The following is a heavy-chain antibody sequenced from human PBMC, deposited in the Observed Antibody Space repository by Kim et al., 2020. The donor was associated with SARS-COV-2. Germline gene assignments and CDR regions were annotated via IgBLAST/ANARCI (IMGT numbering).Heavy chain of an antibody. V-gene: IGHV1-24*01. CDR2: FDPEDGET. Sequence: ASVKVSCKVSGYTLTELSMHWVRQAPGKGLEWTGGFDPEDGETIYAQKFQGRVTMTEDTSTDTAYMELSSLRSEDTAVYYCATETPSTVRVAPGVVAATGYWGQGTLVTVSS. J-gene: IGHJ4*02. CDR1: GYTLTELS. D-gene: IGHD2-15*01. CDR3: ATETPSTVRVAPGVVAATGY.